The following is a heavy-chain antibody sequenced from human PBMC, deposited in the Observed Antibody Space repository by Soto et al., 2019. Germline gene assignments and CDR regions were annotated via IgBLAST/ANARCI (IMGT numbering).Heavy chain of an antibody. D-gene: IGHD3-9*01. CDR3: ARDSHYDILTGYSRNACDM. J-gene: IGHJ3*02. Sequence: QGLEWMGWIYPNSGDTNYAHKFQGRVTMTTDTSITTVYRELSRLRSDDTAVYYCARDSHYDILTGYSRNACDMWGQGTMVTVSS. CDR2: IYPNSGDT. V-gene: IGHV1-2*07.